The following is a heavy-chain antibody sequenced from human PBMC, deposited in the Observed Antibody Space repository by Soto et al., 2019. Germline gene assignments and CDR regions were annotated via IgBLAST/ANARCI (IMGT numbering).Heavy chain of an antibody. CDR2: ISYDGDNK. D-gene: IGHD2-2*01. CDR3: AKDFCSSASCYGFYYYFYGMDV. Sequence: SMRLSCAASGFSFTTYGMHWFRQDPGQGLMWVGFISYDGDNKFYADSVKGRFTISRDNSKSTLYLQMNSLRTEDSTVYYCAKDFCSSASCYGFYYYFYGMDVWGQGT. CDR1: GFSFTTYG. J-gene: IGHJ6*02. V-gene: IGHV3-30*18.